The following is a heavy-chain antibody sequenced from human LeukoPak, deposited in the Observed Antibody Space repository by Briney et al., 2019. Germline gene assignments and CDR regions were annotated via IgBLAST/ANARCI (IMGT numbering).Heavy chain of an antibody. J-gene: IGHJ5*02. D-gene: IGHD2-2*01. V-gene: IGHV1-2*02. CDR2: FNPNSGGT. Sequence: ASVKVFCKASGYTLTGYYMHWVRRAPGQGLEWWGWFNPNSGGTNYAQKFQGRVTMTRDTSISTAYMELSRLRSDDTAVYYCARGGYCSSTSCWDWFDPWGQGTLVTVSS. CDR3: ARGGYCSSTSCWDWFDP. CDR1: GYTLTGYY.